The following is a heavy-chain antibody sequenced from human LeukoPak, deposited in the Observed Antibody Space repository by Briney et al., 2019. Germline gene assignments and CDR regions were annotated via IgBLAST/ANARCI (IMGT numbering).Heavy chain of an antibody. CDR3: ASDGPWDTYGYYFDS. J-gene: IGHJ4*02. Sequence: SETLSLTCTVSGGSVRSHYWSWIRQPAGKGLEWIGRMYTSGSTHYNPSLKSRITMSLDTSKNQISLKLSSVTAADTAVYYCASDGPWDTYGYYFDSWGQGTLVTASS. D-gene: IGHD5-18*01. V-gene: IGHV4-4*07. CDR1: GGSVRSHY. CDR2: MYTSGST.